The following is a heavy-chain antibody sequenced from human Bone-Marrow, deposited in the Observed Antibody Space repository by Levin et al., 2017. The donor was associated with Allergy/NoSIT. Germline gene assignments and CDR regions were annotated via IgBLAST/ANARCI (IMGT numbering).Heavy chain of an antibody. J-gene: IGHJ6*02. D-gene: IGHD3-10*01. CDR2: ISWNSGSI. CDR1: GFTFDDYA. CDR3: AKDIGTRITMVRGVDYGMDG. Sequence: QHGESLKISCAASGFTFDDYAMHWVRQAPGKGLEWVSGISWNSGSIGYADSVKGRFTISRDNAKNSLYLQMNSLRAEDTALYYCAKDIGTRITMVRGVDYGMDGWGQGTTVTVSS. V-gene: IGHV3-9*01.